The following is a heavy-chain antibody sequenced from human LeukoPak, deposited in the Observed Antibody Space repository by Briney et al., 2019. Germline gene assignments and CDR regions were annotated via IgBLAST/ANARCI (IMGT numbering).Heavy chain of an antibody. Sequence: ASVKVSCKASGYTFTSYYMHWVRQAPGQGLEWMGIINPSGGSTSYAQKFQGRVTMTRDTSTSTVYMELSSLRSEDTAVYYCARDSSMVDYYDSSGQRLDAEYFQHWGQGTLVTVSS. V-gene: IGHV1-46*01. D-gene: IGHD3-22*01. CDR3: ARDSSMVDYYDSSGQRLDAEYFQH. CDR1: GYTFTSYY. CDR2: INPSGGST. J-gene: IGHJ1*01.